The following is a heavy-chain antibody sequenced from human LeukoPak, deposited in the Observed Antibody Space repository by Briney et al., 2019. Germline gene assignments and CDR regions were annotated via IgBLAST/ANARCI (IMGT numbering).Heavy chain of an antibody. Sequence: GGSLRVSCAASGFTFTNYAMGCVRQAPGKGLEWVSSISSSSSYIYYADSVKGRFTISRDNAKNSLYLQMNSLRAEDTAVYYCATVVDPFDYWGQGTLVTVSS. CDR2: ISSSSSYI. V-gene: IGHV3-21*01. CDR1: GFTFTNYA. J-gene: IGHJ4*02. CDR3: ATVVDPFDY. D-gene: IGHD2-15*01.